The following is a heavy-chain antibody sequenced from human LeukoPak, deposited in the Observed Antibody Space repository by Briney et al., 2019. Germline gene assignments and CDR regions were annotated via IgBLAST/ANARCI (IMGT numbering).Heavy chain of an antibody. D-gene: IGHD3-22*01. CDR1: GFTFDDYA. CDR2: ISWDSGSI. J-gene: IGHJ4*02. CDR3: AREDSSGYWGPAYFDY. Sequence: GGSLRLSCAASGFTFDDYAMHWVRQAPGKGLEWVSGISWDSGSIGYADSVKGRFTISRDNSKNTLYLQMNSLRAEDTAVYYCAREDSSGYWGPAYFDYWGQGTLVTVSS. V-gene: IGHV3-9*01.